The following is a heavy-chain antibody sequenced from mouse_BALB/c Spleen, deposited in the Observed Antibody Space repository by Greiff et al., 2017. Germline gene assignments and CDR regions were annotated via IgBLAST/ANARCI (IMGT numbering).Heavy chain of an antibody. J-gene: IGHJ2*01. CDR3: ARSTVPYFDY. CDR1: GFTFSSFG. Sequence: EVHLVESGGGLVQPGGSRKLSCAASGFTFSSFGMHWVRQAPEKGLEWVAYISSGSSTIYYADTVKGRFTISRDNPKNTLFLQMTSLRSEDTAMYYCARSTVPYFDYWGQGTTLTVSS. D-gene: IGHD1-1*01. CDR2: ISSGSSTI. V-gene: IGHV5-17*02.